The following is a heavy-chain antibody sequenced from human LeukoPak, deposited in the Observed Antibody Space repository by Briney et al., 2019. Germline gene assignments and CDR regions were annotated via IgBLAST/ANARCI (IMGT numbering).Heavy chain of an antibody. Sequence: SETLSLTCTVSGGSISSHYWSWFRQPPGKGLEWIGHIYYSGSTDYSPSLKSRVTISVDTSKNQFSLKLSSVTAADTAVYYCARDRRYYYDSSGYHTFDYWGQGTLVTVSS. D-gene: IGHD3-22*01. CDR1: GGSISSHY. CDR3: ARDRRYYYDSSGYHTFDY. V-gene: IGHV4-59*11. J-gene: IGHJ4*02. CDR2: IYYSGST.